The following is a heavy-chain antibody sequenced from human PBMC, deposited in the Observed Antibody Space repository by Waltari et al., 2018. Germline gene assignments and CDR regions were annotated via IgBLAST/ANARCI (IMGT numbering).Heavy chain of an antibody. D-gene: IGHD3-3*01. J-gene: IGHJ6*03. CDR1: GGSISSYY. CDR3: AREHYDFWSGYYYYMDV. CDR2: IYYSGRT. V-gene: IGHV4-59*01. Sequence: QVQLQESGPGLVKPSETLSLTCTVSGGSISSYYWSWIRQPPGKGLEWIGYIYYSGRTNYNASLKSRVTISVDTSKNQFSLKLSSVTAADTAVYYCAREHYDFWSGYYYYMDVWGKGTTVTVSS.